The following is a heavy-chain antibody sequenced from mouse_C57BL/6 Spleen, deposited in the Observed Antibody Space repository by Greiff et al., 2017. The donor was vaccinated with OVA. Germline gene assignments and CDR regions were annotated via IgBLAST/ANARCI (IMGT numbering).Heavy chain of an antibody. V-gene: IGHV1-55*01. J-gene: IGHJ1*03. CDR3: ARSFTTVVANWYFDV. CDR1: GYTFTSYW. CDR2: IYPGSGST. Sequence: QVQLKQPGAELVKPGASVKMSCKASGYTFTSYWITWVKQRPGQGLEWIGDIYPGSGSTNYNEKFKSKATLTVDTSSSTAYMQLSSLTSEDSAVYYCARSFTTVVANWYFDVWGTGTTVTVSS. D-gene: IGHD1-1*01.